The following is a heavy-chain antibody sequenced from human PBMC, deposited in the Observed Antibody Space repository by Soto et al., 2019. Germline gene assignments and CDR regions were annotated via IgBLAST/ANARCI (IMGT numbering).Heavy chain of an antibody. CDR2: IIPIFGTA. CDR1: GCTFSSYA. V-gene: IGHV1-69*13. J-gene: IGHJ5*02. D-gene: IGHD6-19*01. Sequence: GASVKVSCKASGCTFSSYAISWVRQAPGQGLEWMGGIIPIFGTANYAQKFQGRVTITADESTSTAYMELSSLRSEDTAVYYCAREGKAGAGINNWFAPGGREPLVTFS. CDR3: AREGKAGAGINNWFAP.